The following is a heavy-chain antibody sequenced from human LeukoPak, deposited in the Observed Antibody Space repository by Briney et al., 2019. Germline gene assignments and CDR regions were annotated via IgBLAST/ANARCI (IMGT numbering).Heavy chain of an antibody. Sequence: PGGSLRLSCAASGFTFSSYSLNWVRQAPGKGLEWVSSITASSNYIYYADSVKGRFTISRDNSKNTLYLQMNSLRAEDTAVYYCAKRTGYSSGCLGYWGQGTLVTVSS. J-gene: IGHJ4*02. CDR1: GFTFSSYS. CDR3: AKRTGYSSGCLGY. V-gene: IGHV3-21*04. D-gene: IGHD6-19*01. CDR2: ITASSNYI.